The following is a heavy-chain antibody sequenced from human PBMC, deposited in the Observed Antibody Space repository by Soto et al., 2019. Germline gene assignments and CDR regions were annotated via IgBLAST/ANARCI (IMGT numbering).Heavy chain of an antibody. CDR2: IYYSGST. D-gene: IGHD1-26*01. Sequence: PSQTLSLTCAFACGYIVSHYWSWILQPPGKGLEWIGYIYYSGSTYYNPSLKSRVTISVDTSKNQFSLKMSSVTAADTAVYYCARQKAESYFVSEYRRQGTLVTVSS. V-gene: IGHV4-59*04. CDR3: ARQKAESYFVSEY. J-gene: IGHJ4*02. CDR1: CGYIVSHY.